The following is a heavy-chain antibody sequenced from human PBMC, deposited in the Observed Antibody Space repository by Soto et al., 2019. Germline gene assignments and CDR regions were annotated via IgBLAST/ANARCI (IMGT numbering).Heavy chain of an antibody. V-gene: IGHV3-53*01. CDR3: VRASGSRFFDY. J-gene: IGHJ4*02. D-gene: IGHD1-26*01. CDR1: GFTVSDNY. Sequence: LRLSCAASGFTVSDNYMSWVRQAPGKGLDWVSGIYSGGSTYYTDSVKGRFTISRDNSKNTLYLQMNSLRGEDTAVFYCVRASGSRFFDYWGQGTLVTVSS. CDR2: IYSGGST.